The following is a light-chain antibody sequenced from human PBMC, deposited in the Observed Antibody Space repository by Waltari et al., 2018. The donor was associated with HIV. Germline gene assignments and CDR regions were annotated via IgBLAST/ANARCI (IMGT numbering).Light chain of an antibody. CDR3: SSYAGSSIFVV. CDR1: SSDIGGYHY. Sequence: QSVLTQPASVSGSPGQSLTLTCTGTSSDIGGYHYVSWYQQPPGTAPKLLIYEVSTRPSGVSDRFSGSRSGNTASLTISGLQAEDEADYFCSSYAGSSIFVVFGGGTKLTVL. J-gene: IGLJ2*01. V-gene: IGLV2-14*01. CDR2: EVS.